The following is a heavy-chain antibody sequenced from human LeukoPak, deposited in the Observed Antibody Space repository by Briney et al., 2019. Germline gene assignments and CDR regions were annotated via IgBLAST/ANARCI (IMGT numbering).Heavy chain of an antibody. J-gene: IGHJ1*01. CDR3: ARRAGSGWPVQH. CDR1: GYTFSSYD. D-gene: IGHD6-19*01. V-gene: IGHV1-8*01. Sequence: ASVKVSCKASGYTFSSYDINWVRQATGQGLEWMGWMNPNSGNTGYAQEFQGRLNMTRNTSIDTAYMELSSLRSDDTAVYYCARRAGSGWPVQHWGQGTLVTVSS. CDR2: MNPNSGNT.